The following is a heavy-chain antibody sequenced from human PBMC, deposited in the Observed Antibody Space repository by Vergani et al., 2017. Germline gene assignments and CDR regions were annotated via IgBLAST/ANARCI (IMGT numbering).Heavy chain of an antibody. D-gene: IGHD3-3*01. Sequence: QVQLVQSGAEVKKPGSSVKVSCKASGRTFSNYAISWVRQAPGQGLEWMGGIIPIFGSANSAQMFQGRVTITADESTSTAYMELSSLRSEDTAVYYCARGGITXFGVANYYYYYMDVWGKGTTVTVSS. CDR3: ARGGITXFGVANYYYYYMDV. V-gene: IGHV1-69*01. J-gene: IGHJ6*03. CDR1: GRTFSNYA. CDR2: IIPIFGSA.